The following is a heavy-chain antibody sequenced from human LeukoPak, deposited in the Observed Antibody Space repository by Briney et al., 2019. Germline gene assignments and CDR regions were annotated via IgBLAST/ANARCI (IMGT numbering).Heavy chain of an antibody. D-gene: IGHD5-18*01. V-gene: IGHV3-9*01. Sequence: GGSLRLPCAASGFTFYDYAMHWVPQAPGKGREWGSGVCLNSGSIGYADSVKGRLTIYRDNAKDSLYLQRNSLRVVDTALYYGAKDELDTANYFDCWGQGTLVTVSS. J-gene: IGHJ4*02. CDR3: AKDELDTANYFDC. CDR2: VCLNSGSI. CDR1: GFTFYDYA.